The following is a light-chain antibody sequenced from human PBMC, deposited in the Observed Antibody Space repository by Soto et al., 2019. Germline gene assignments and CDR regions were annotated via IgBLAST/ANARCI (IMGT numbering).Light chain of an antibody. CDR3: QQRSNWPPVT. CDR1: QSMNSH. CDR2: DAS. J-gene: IGKJ4*01. V-gene: IGKV3-11*01. Sequence: EIVLTQSPATLSSSPGERATLSCRASQSMNSHLAWYRQKPGQAPRLLIYDASNLATVIPARFSGSGSGTDFTLTISSLEPEDFGVYYCQQRSNWPPVTFGGGTKVEIK.